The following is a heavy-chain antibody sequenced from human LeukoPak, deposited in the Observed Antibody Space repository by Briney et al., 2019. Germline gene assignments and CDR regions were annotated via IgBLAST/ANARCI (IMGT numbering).Heavy chain of an antibody. CDR1: GFILSSHA. V-gene: IGHV3-48*03. CDR3: ASTFYGDSPPY. CDR2: ISSSASTI. J-gene: IGHJ4*02. D-gene: IGHD4-17*01. Sequence: GGSLRLSCAGSGFILSSHAMNWVRQAPGKGLEWVAFISSSASTIYYADSVKGRFTISRDNSKNTLYLQMNSLRAEDTAVYYCASTFYGDSPPYWGQGTLVTVSS.